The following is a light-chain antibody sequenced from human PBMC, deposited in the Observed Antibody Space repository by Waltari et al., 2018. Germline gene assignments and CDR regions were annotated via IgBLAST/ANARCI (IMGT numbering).Light chain of an antibody. V-gene: IGLV3-1*01. CDR2: QDL. CDR1: ILGSKY. J-gene: IGLJ3*02. Sequence: SSELTQPPSVSVSPGQTASITCSGDILGSKYASWYQHKPGQSPLLVLYQDLNRPSGIPARFSRSKSGNTATLTISGTQAMDDADYYCQALGSNRWVFGGGTKLTVL. CDR3: QALGSNRWV.